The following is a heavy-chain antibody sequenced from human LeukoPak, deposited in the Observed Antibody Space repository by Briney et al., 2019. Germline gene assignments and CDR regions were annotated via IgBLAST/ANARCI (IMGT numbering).Heavy chain of an antibody. CDR1: GYTFTGYY. D-gene: IGHD6-19*01. CDR2: INPNSGGT. V-gene: IGHV1-2*02. CDR3: ARDRIAVAGTPPLFDY. J-gene: IGHJ4*02. Sequence: ASVKVSCKASGYTFTGYYMHWVRQAPGQGLEWMGWINPNSGGTNYAQKFQGRVTMTRDTSISTAYMELSRLRSDDTAVYYCARDRIAVAGTPPLFDYWGQGTLVTVSS.